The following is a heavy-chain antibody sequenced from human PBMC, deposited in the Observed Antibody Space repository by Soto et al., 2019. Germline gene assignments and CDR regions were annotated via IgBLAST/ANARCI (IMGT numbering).Heavy chain of an antibody. Sequence: QVQLQESGPGLVKPSQTLSLTCTVSGGSISSGGYYWSWIRQHPGKGLEWIGYIYYSGTSYYNASLKSRVTXSVFTXXNQFSLKLSSVTAADTAVYYCARVGISGTIDAFDIWGQGTMVTVSS. CDR1: GGSISSGGYY. CDR2: IYYSGTS. D-gene: IGHD1-20*01. CDR3: ARVGISGTIDAFDI. J-gene: IGHJ3*02. V-gene: IGHV4-31*03.